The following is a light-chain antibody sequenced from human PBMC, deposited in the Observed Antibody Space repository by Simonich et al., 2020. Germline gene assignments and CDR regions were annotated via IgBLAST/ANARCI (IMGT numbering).Light chain of an antibody. CDR2: WSS. Sequence: DIVMTQSPDSLAVSLGERATINCKSSQSVLYSSNNKNYLAWYQQKPGQPPKLLIYWSSTRQSGLPDRFSGRGSGTDFTLTISSLQAEDVAVYYCQQYYSTPQTFGQGTKVEIK. J-gene: IGKJ1*01. V-gene: IGKV4-1*01. CDR3: QQYYSTPQT. CDR1: QSVLYSSNNKNY.